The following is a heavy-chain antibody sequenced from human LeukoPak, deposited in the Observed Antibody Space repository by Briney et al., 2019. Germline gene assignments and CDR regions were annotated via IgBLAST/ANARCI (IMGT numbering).Heavy chain of an antibody. CDR2: ISSSSSYI. J-gene: IGHJ4*02. Sequence: GGSLRLSCAASGFTFSSYSMNWVRQAPGKGLEWASSISSSSSYIYYADSVKGRFTISRDNAKNSLYLQMNSLRAEDTAVYYCARAGFSIAARPYYFDYWGQGTLVTVSS. CDR3: ARAGFSIAARPYYFDY. D-gene: IGHD6-6*01. CDR1: GFTFSSYS. V-gene: IGHV3-21*01.